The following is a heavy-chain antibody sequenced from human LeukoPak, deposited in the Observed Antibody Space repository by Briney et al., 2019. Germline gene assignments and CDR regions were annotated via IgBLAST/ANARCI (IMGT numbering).Heavy chain of an antibody. V-gene: IGHV3-53*01. CDR2: IYSGGST. J-gene: IGHJ4*02. CDR1: GFTVSSNY. CDR3: ARDLATLRDY. Sequence: GGSLRLSCAASGFTVSSNYMSWLRQAPGKGLEWVSVIYSGGSTYYADSVKGRLTISRDNSKNTLYLQMNSLRAEDTAVYYCARDLATLRDYWGQGTLVTVSS.